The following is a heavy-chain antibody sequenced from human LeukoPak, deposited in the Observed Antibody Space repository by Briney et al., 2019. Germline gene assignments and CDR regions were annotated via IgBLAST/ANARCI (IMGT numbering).Heavy chain of an antibody. CDR3: AREPVGRVTPNYYFDC. CDR1: GFIFNSHS. J-gene: IGHJ4*02. CDR2: ISSGSSTI. D-gene: IGHD4-23*01. Sequence: PGGSLRLSCAASGFIFNSHSMNWVRQAPGKGLEWVSHISSGSSTIYYADSVKGRFTISRDNAKNSLYLQMNSLRAEDSAVYYCAREPVGRVTPNYYFDCWGQGTLVTVSS. V-gene: IGHV3-48*04.